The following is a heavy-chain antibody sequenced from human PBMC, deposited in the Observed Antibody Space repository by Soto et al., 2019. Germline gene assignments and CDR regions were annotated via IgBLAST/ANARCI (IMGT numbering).Heavy chain of an antibody. CDR3: AHRTYYYDSSGPPDY. CDR2: IYWDDDK. J-gene: IGHJ4*02. V-gene: IGHV2-5*02. D-gene: IGHD3-22*01. CDR1: GFSLSTSGVG. Sequence: QITLKESGPTLVKPTQTLTLTCTFSGFSLSTSGVGVGWIRQPPGKALEWLALIYWDDDKRYSPSLKSRLTITKDTSKNQVVLTMTNMDPVDTATYYCAHRTYYYDSSGPPDYWGQGTLVTVSS.